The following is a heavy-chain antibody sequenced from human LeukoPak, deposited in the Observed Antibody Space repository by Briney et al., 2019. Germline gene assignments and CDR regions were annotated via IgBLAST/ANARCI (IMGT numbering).Heavy chain of an antibody. J-gene: IGHJ6*03. CDR3: ARHAPYYYYMDV. Sequence: GESLKISCKGSGYSFTTQWIGWVRQVPGKGLEWMGIIYPADSDTRYSPSFQGQATISADKSISTAYLQWSSLKASDTAIYYCARHAPYYYYMDVWGKGTTVTVSS. V-gene: IGHV5-51*01. CDR1: GYSFTTQW. CDR2: IYPADSDT.